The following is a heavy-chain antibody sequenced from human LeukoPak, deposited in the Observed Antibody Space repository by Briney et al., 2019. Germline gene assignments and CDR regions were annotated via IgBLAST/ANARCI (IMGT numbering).Heavy chain of an antibody. CDR1: GGSISSYY. V-gene: IGHV4-59*08. Sequence: SETLSLTCTVSGGSISSYYWSWIRQPPGKGLEWIGYIYYSGSTNYNPSLKSRVTISVDTSKNQFSLKLSSVTAADTAVYYCARHKWELTDAFDIWGQGTMVTVSS. CDR2: IYYSGST. J-gene: IGHJ3*02. D-gene: IGHD1-26*01. CDR3: ARHKWELTDAFDI.